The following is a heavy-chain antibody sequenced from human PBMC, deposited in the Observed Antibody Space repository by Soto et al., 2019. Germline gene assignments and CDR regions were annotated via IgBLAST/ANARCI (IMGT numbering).Heavy chain of an antibody. CDR3: AKGDYCCTTGCYGGAFDI. D-gene: IGHD2-2*01. CDR2: ISGSGGST. CDR1: GFTFSSYI. V-gene: IGHV3-23*01. Sequence: GGSLRLSCAASGFTFSSYIMNWVRQAPGKGLEWVSAISGSGGSTYYADSVKGRFSISRDNSKNTLYLQMNSLRAEDTALYYCAKGDYCCTTGCYGGAFDIWGQGTMVTVSS. J-gene: IGHJ3*02.